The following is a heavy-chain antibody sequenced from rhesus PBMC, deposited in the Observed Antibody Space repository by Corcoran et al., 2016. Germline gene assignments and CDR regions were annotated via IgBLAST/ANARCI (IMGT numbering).Heavy chain of an antibody. CDR2: IYGSSGST. CDR3: ARAPYSSSVY. D-gene: IGHD6-19*01. CDR1: GGSFSSYW. Sequence: QVQLQESGPGLVKPSETLSLTCAVSGGSFSSYWWGWIRQPPGKGLEWIGSIYGSSGSTEYNPALKSRATISRDTSKTQCSLKLSSVTAADTAVYYCARAPYSSSVYWGQGVLVTVSS. J-gene: IGHJ4*01. V-gene: IGHV4-160*01.